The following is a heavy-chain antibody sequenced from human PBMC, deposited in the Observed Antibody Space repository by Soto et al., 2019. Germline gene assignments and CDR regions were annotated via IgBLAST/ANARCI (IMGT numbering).Heavy chain of an antibody. V-gene: IGHV3-15*01. Sequence: GGSLRLSCAASGFTFSNVWMTWVRQAPGKGLEWVGRVKSKTDGGTIDYAAPVKDRFTISRDDSKNTLYLQMNSLKTEDTAVYYCIGTYSGSSMRFDYWGQGTLVTVSS. CDR2: VKSKTDGGTI. CDR1: GFTFSNVW. CDR3: IGTYSGSSMRFDY. J-gene: IGHJ4*02. D-gene: IGHD5-12*01.